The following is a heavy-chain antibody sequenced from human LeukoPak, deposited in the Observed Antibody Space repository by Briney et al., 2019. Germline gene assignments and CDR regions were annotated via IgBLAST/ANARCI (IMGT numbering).Heavy chain of an antibody. V-gene: IGHV3-48*03. CDR1: RCTFSSYE. CDR3: ARDNPTTVTPYYYYGMDV. Sequence: GGSLRLSCAASRCTFSSYEVNWVRQAPGKGLEWVSYISSSGSTIYYADSVKGRFTISRDNAKNSLYLQMNSLRAEDTAVYYCARDNPTTVTPYYYYGMDVWGQGTTVTVSS. J-gene: IGHJ6*02. D-gene: IGHD4-17*01. CDR2: ISSSGSTI.